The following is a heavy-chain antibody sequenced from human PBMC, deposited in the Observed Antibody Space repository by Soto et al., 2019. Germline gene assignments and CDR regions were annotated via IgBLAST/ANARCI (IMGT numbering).Heavy chain of an antibody. D-gene: IGHD6-19*01. Sequence: GGSLRLSCAASGFTFSSYAMSWVRQAPGKGLEWVSAISGSGGSTYYADSVKGRFTISRDNSKNTLYLQMNSLRAEDTAVYYCAKDAYTRIAVAGTGWYFDLWGRGTLVTVS. V-gene: IGHV3-23*01. CDR1: GFTFSSYA. CDR2: ISGSGGST. CDR3: AKDAYTRIAVAGTGWYFDL. J-gene: IGHJ2*01.